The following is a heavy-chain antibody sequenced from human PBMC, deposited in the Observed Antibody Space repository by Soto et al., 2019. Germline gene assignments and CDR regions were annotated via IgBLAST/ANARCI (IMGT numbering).Heavy chain of an antibody. V-gene: IGHV4-31*01. CDR3: ARGFGFGGMDV. CDR2: NNYSGST. Sequence: QVQLQESGPGLVKPSQTLSLTCTVSGGSISSGGYYWSWIRQHPGKGLEWIGYNNYSGSTYYNPSLTIPVTTSVDTSKNQLFLKRSAVTAADTAVYYWARGFGFGGMDVWGQGTTVTVSS. D-gene: IGHD3-10*01. J-gene: IGHJ6*02. CDR1: GGSISSGGYY.